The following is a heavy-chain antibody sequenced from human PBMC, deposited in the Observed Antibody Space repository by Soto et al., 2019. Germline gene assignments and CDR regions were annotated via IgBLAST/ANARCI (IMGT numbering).Heavy chain of an antibody. J-gene: IGHJ4*02. D-gene: IGHD6-19*01. Sequence: GGSLRLSCAASGFTSSSYGMHWVRQAPGKGLEWVAVISYDGSNKYYADSVKGRFTISRDNSKNTSTSTLYMELSSLRSEDTAVYYCARESEYRSGWPLYDYWGQGTLVTVSS. CDR3: ARESEYRSGWPLYDY. CDR2: ISYDGSNK. CDR1: GFTSSSYG. V-gene: IGHV3-30*03.